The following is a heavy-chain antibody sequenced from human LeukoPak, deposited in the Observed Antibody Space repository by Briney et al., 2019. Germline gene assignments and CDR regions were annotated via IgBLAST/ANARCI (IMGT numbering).Heavy chain of an antibody. CDR1: GASISIYY. J-gene: IGHJ4*02. V-gene: IGHV4-59*01. CDR2: MYYSGST. CDR3: ARDQGGPFDY. D-gene: IGHD2-15*01. Sequence: TSETLSLTCTVSGASISIYYWTWIRQPPGKGLEWIGYMYYSGSTSYNPSPKSRVSMSVDTSRNQFSLNLRSVTAADTAVYYCARDQGGPFDYWGQGTLVTVSS.